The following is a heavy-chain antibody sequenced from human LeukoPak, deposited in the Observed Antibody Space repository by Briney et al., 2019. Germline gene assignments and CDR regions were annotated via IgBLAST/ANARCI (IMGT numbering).Heavy chain of an antibody. V-gene: IGHV3-15*01. J-gene: IGHJ6*03. D-gene: IGHD6-6*01. CDR3: TTFLPRSSEVFFYYYYYMDV. Sequence: GGSLRLSCAAAGFTFSGFGMHWVRQAPGKGLEWVGRIKSKTDGGTTDYAAPVKGRFTISRDDSKNTLYLQMNSLKTEDTAVYYCTTFLPRSSEVFFYYYYYMDVWGKGTTVTVSS. CDR1: GFTFSGFG. CDR2: IKSKTDGGTT.